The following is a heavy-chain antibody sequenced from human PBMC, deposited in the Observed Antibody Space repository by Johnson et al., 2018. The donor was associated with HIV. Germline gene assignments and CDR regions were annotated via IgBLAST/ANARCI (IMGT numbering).Heavy chain of an antibody. CDR1: GFTFSDYY. D-gene: IGHD6-13*01. Sequence: QVQLVESGGGLVQPGGSLRLSCAASGFTFSDYYMSWIRQAPGKGLEWVSNISSSGSTIYYADSVKGRFTISRDNSKNTLYLQMNSLRAEDTAVYYCASVLAAAAMGAFDIWGQGTMVTVSS. J-gene: IGHJ3*02. V-gene: IGHV3-11*04. CDR2: ISSSGSTI. CDR3: ASVLAAAAMGAFDI.